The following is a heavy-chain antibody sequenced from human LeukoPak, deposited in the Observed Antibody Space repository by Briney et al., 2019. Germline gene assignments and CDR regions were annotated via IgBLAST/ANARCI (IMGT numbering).Heavy chain of an antibody. CDR2: ISSSSSYI. CDR1: GFTFSSYS. Sequence: GGSLRLSCAASGFTFSSYSMNWVRQDPGKGLEWVSSISSSSSYIYYADSVKGRFTISRDNAKNSLYLQMNSLRAEDTAVYYCASGLGKWLLEINIWGQGTMVTVSS. J-gene: IGHJ3*02. D-gene: IGHD3-22*01. V-gene: IGHV3-21*01. CDR3: ASGLGKWLLEINI.